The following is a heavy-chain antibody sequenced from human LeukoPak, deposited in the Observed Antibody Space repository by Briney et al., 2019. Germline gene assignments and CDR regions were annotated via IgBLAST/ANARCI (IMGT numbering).Heavy chain of an antibody. D-gene: IGHD3-3*01. Sequence: SETLSLTCAVYGGCFSGYYWSWIRQPPGKGLEWIGEINHSGSTNYNPTLKSRVTISVDTSKNQFSLKLSSVTAADTAVYYCARAAYYDFWSGPERNTGWFDPWGQGTLVTVSS. V-gene: IGHV4-34*01. CDR2: INHSGST. CDR3: ARAAYYDFWSGPERNTGWFDP. J-gene: IGHJ5*02. CDR1: GGCFSGYY.